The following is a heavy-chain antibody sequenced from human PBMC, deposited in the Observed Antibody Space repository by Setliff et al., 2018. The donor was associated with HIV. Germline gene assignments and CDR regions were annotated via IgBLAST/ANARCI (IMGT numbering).Heavy chain of an antibody. CDR3: ARGGPSSKYFDL. Sequence: SETLSLTCTVSGGSISSGSYYWSWIRQPAGKGLEWIGRIYTSGSTNYNPSLKSRVTISVDTSKNQFSLKLSSVTAADTAVYYCARGGPSSKYFDLWGRGTLVTVSS. CDR2: IYTSGST. V-gene: IGHV4-61*02. D-gene: IGHD2-2*01. J-gene: IGHJ2*01. CDR1: GGSISSGSYY.